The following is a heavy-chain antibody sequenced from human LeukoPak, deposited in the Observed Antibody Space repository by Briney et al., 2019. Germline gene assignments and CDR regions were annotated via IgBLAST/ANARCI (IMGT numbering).Heavy chain of an antibody. Sequence: SETLSLTCAVYGGSFSGYYWSWSRQPPGKGLEWIGEINHSGSTNYNPSLKSRVTISVDTSKNQFSLKLSSVTAADTAVYYCARGFWSGYRYYYYYYMDVWGKGTTVTVSS. CDR3: ARGFWSGYRYYYYYYMDV. D-gene: IGHD3-3*01. CDR1: GGSFSGYY. CDR2: INHSGST. J-gene: IGHJ6*03. V-gene: IGHV4-34*01.